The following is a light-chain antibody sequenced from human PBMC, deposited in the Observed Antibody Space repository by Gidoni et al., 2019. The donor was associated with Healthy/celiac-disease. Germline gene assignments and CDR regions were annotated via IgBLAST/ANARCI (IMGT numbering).Light chain of an antibody. J-gene: IGKJ4*01. CDR3: QQANSFPFT. CDR1: QGISSW. Sequence: DIQRTQSPSSVSASVGDRVTITCRASQGISSWLAWYQQKPGNAPKLLIYAASSLHRGVPSRFRGSGSGTDFTLTIRSLQPEDFATYSCQQANSFPFTFGGGTKVEIK. V-gene: IGKV1-12*01. CDR2: AAS.